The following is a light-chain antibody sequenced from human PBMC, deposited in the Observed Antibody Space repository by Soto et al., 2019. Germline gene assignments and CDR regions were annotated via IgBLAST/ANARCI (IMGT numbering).Light chain of an antibody. J-gene: IGKJ5*01. CDR2: DTS. CDR1: QSLTNSF. CDR3: QQLNNFPLT. V-gene: IGKV3D-20*02. Sequence: EIVLTQSPGTLSLSPGERATLSCRASQSLTNSFIAWYQQRPGQAPRLLIYDTSSRASGIPDRFSGSGSGTDFTLTISRLETEDFATYYCQQLNNFPLTFGQGTRLEI.